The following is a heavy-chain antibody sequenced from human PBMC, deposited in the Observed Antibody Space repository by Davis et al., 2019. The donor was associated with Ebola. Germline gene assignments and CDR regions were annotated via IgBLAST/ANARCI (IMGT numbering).Heavy chain of an antibody. D-gene: IGHD3-16*01. CDR1: GFTFSMYW. Sequence: GESLKISCAASGFTFSMYWMSWVRQAPGKGLEWVANIKQDRSEKYYVDSVKGRFTVSRDNAKNSLYLQMNSLRAEDTAFYYCARMSYYDAVWLDWGQGTLVTVSA. CDR3: ARMSYYDAVWLD. CDR2: IKQDRSEK. J-gene: IGHJ4*02. V-gene: IGHV3-7*01.